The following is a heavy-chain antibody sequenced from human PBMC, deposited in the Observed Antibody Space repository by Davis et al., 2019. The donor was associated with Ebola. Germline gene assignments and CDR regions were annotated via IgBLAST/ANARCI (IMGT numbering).Heavy chain of an antibody. V-gene: IGHV1-18*01. CDR2: ISAYNGNT. CDR3: ARGITMVRGVTMFDY. D-gene: IGHD3-10*01. J-gene: IGHJ4*02. Sequence: ASVKVSCKASGYTFTSYGISWVRQAPGQGLEWMGWISAYNGNTNYAQKLQGRVTMTTDTSTSTAYMELRSLRSDDTAVYYCARGITMVRGVTMFDYWGQGTLVTVSS. CDR1: GYTFTSYG.